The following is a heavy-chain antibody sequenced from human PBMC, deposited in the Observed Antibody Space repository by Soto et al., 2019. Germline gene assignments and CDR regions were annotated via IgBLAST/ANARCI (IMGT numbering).Heavy chain of an antibody. CDR2: IYYSGST. J-gene: IGHJ4*02. D-gene: IGHD5-12*01. V-gene: IGHV4-59*01. CDR3: ARDSRDGYNFFDY. Sequence: SETLSLTCTVSGGSISSYYWSWIRQPPGKGLEWIGYIYYSGSTNYNPSLKSRVTISVDTSKNQFSLKLSSVTAADTAVYYCARDSRDGYNFFDYWGQGTLVTVSS. CDR1: GGSISSYY.